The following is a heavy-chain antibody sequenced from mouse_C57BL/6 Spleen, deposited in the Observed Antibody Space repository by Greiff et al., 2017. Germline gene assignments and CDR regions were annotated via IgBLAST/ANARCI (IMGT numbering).Heavy chain of an antibody. CDR3: ARDAMDY. V-gene: IGHV5-4*01. Sequence: VHLVESGGGLVKPGGSLKLSCAASGFTFSSYAMSWVRQTPEKRMEWVATISDGGSYTYYPDNVKGRFTISRDNAKNNLYLQMSHLKSEDTAMYYCARDAMDYWGQGTSVTVSS. CDR2: ISDGGSYT. CDR1: GFTFSSYA. J-gene: IGHJ4*01.